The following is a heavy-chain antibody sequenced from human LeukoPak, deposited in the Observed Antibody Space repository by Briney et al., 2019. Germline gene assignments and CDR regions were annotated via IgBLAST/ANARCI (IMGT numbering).Heavy chain of an antibody. CDR2: ISSSGSTI. CDR1: GFTFSDYY. V-gene: IGHV3-11*01. D-gene: IGHD4-17*01. J-gene: IGHJ4*02. Sequence: GGSLRLSCAASGFTFSDYYMSWIRQAPGKGLEWVSYISSSGSTIYYADSVKGRFTISRDNAKNSLYLQMNSLRAEDTAVYYCARASPRGYGDYIGRWGQGTLVTVSS. CDR3: ARASPRGYGDYIGR.